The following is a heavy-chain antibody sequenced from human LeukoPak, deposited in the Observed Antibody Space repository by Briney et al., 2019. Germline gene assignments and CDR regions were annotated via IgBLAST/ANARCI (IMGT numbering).Heavy chain of an antibody. CDR1: GRSLSSYY. J-gene: IGHJ6*03. CDR2: TSYSGST. D-gene: IGHD5-18*01. V-gene: IGHV4-59*01. Sequence: SGTLSLTCTLSGRSLSSYYWNCIRQPPGKGLEWIGSTSYSGSTNYNPSLESRVTISVDTPKNQISLKLSSVTAADTTVYYCARAPERWYSYGSYTFYYMDVWGKGTTVTVSS. CDR3: ARAPERWYSYGSYTFYYMDV.